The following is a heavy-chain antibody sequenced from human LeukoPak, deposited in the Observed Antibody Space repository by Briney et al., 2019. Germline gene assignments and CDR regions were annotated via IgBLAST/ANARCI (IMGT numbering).Heavy chain of an antibody. J-gene: IGHJ4*02. CDR2: VWYVGSNK. CDR3: ARALFNYDSSGLTY. V-gene: IGHV3-33*01. CDR1: GFTFSSYG. D-gene: IGHD3-22*01. Sequence: GRSLRLSCAASGFTFSSYGMHWVRQAPGKGLEWVALVWYVGSNKYYADSVKGRFTISRDNSKNTLYLQMNSLRAEDTAVYYCARALFNYDSSGLTYWGQGTLVTVSS.